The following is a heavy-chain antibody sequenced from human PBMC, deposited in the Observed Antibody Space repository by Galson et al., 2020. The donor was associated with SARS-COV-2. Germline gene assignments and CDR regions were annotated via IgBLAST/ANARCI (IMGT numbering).Heavy chain of an antibody. V-gene: IGHV3-21*01. CDR2: VSISSSYQ. CDR3: ARDLRGISPDALDL. J-gene: IGHJ3*01. Sequence: GGSLRLSCAASGFTFSGYSMNWVRQAPGKGLEWFSSVSISSSYQYYADSVWVRFTISRDNAENSLYLQMKSLRAEEAAVYYCARDLRGISPDALDLWGQGTMVTVSS. CDR1: GFTFSGYS. D-gene: IGHD3-16*01.